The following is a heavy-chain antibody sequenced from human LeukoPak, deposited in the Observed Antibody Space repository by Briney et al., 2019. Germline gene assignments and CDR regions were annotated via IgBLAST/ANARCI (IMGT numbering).Heavy chain of an antibody. J-gene: IGHJ4*02. D-gene: IGHD6-19*01. CDR3: ARGQTHGWDYFDF. CDR1: GYTFTNYD. Sequence: ASVKVSCKTSGYTFTNYDINWVRQATGQGLEWMGWMNPNSGNTGYAQKFQGRVTMTRNTSISTAYMELSSLRSEDTAVYYCARGQTHGWDYFDFWGQGTLVTVSS. CDR2: MNPNSGNT. V-gene: IGHV1-8*01.